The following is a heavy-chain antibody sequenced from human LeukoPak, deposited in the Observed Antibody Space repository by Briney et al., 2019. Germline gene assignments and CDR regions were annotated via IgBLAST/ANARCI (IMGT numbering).Heavy chain of an antibody. Sequence: GRSLRLSCAASGFTFSSYGMYWVRQAPGKGLEWVAVIWYDGSYKYYVDSVKGRFTISRDNSKNTLYLEMSSLRAEDTAVYYCARDLKGPTPSSAFDIWGQGTMVSVS. V-gene: IGHV3-33*01. CDR2: IWYDGSYK. CDR3: ARDLKGPTPSSAFDI. CDR1: GFTFSSYG. J-gene: IGHJ3*02. D-gene: IGHD6-6*01.